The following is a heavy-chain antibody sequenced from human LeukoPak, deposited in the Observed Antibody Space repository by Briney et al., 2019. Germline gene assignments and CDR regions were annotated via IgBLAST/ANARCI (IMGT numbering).Heavy chain of an antibody. D-gene: IGHD6-6*01. CDR1: GFTFDDYA. Sequence: PGGSLRLSCAASGFTFDDYAMHWVRQAPGKGLEWVSGISWNSGSIGYADSVKGRFTISRDNAKNSLYLQMNSLRAEDTALYYCAKDPYSSSPYTYMDVWGKGPTVTVSS. CDR3: AKDPYSSSPYTYMDV. V-gene: IGHV3-9*01. CDR2: ISWNSGSI. J-gene: IGHJ6*03.